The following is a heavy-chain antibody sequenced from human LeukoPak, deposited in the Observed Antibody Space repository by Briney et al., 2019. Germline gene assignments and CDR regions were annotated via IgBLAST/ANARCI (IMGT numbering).Heavy chain of an antibody. CDR1: GGSITNTNY. CDR2: VNPQGST. Sequence: SETLSLTCGVSGGSITNTNYWTWVRQPPGKGLEWIGEVNPQGSTNYNPSLMGRVAISVDTSENHISLQLTSVTAADTAVYYCAREGGPYRPLDYSGQGTLVTVSS. V-gene: IGHV4-4*02. CDR3: AREGGPYRPLDY. J-gene: IGHJ4*02.